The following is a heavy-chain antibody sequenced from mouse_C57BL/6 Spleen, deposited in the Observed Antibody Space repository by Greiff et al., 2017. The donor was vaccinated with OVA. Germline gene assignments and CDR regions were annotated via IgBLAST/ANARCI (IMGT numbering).Heavy chain of an antibody. Sequence: EVKVEESGPGLVKPSQSLSLTCSVTGYSITSGYYWNWIRQFPGNKLEWMGYISYDGSNNYNPSLKNRISITRDTSKNQFFLKLNSVTTEDTATYYCARSLYDYDAHYFDYWGQGTTLTVSS. CDR3: ARSLYDYDAHYFDY. V-gene: IGHV3-6*01. CDR2: ISYDGSN. D-gene: IGHD2-4*01. J-gene: IGHJ2*01. CDR1: GYSITSGYY.